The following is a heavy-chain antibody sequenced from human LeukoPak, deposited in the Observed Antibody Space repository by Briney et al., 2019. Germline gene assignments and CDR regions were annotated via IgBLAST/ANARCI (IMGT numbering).Heavy chain of an antibody. Sequence: KPGGSLRLSCAASGFTFTTYGISWVRQAPGQGLEWMGWISAYNGNTNYAQKLQGRVTMTTDTSTSTAYMELRSLRSDDTAVYYCARAKYDSSGYYWFDPWGQGTLVTVSS. V-gene: IGHV1-18*01. CDR2: ISAYNGNT. D-gene: IGHD3-22*01. J-gene: IGHJ5*02. CDR1: GFTFTTYG. CDR3: ARAKYDSSGYYWFDP.